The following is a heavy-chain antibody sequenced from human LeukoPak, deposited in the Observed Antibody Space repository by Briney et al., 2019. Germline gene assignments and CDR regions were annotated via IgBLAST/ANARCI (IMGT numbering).Heavy chain of an antibody. Sequence: GGSLRLSCAASGFTFDDYALHWVRQAPGKGLEWVSGISWNSGSIGYADSVKGRFTISRDNAKNSLYLQMNSLRAEDTALYYCAKDGASIVVALFDYWGQGTLVTVSS. CDR3: AKDGASIVVALFDY. CDR2: ISWNSGSI. V-gene: IGHV3-9*01. J-gene: IGHJ4*02. D-gene: IGHD3-22*01. CDR1: GFTFDDYA.